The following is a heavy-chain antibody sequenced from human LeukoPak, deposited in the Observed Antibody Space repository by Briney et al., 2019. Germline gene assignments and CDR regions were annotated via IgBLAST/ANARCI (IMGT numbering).Heavy chain of an antibody. CDR2: IYRSDSNT. J-gene: IGHJ4*02. D-gene: IGHD3-10*01. Sequence: GESLKISCKGSGYSFMNYWIAWVRQMPGKGLEWMGIIYRSDSNTRYSPSFQGQVTISADTSISTAYLQWSSLKASDTAMYYCARFYGSGSYSYFDYWGQGTLVTVSS. V-gene: IGHV5-51*01. CDR3: ARFYGSGSYSYFDY. CDR1: GYSFMNYW.